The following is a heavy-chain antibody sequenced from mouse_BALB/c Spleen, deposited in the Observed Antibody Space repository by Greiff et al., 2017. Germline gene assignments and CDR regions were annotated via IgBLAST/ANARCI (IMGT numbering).Heavy chain of an antibody. CDR3: ARESNWDYFDY. V-gene: IGHV3-6*02. J-gene: IGHJ2*01. CDR2: ISYDGSN. Sequence: DVQLQESGPGLVKPSQSLSLTCSVTGYSITSGYYWNWIRQFPGNKLEWMGYISYDGSNNYNPSLKNRISITRDTSKNQFFLKLNSVTTEDTATYYCARESNWDYFDYWGQGTTLTVSS. D-gene: IGHD4-1*01. CDR1: GYSITSGYY.